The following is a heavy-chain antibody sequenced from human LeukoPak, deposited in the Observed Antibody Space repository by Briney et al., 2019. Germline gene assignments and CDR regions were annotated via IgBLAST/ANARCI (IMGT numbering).Heavy chain of an antibody. V-gene: IGHV3-53*01. CDR2: IYSGGST. CDR3: ARSITIFGVVTPYYYYYMDV. CDR1: GFTVSSNY. J-gene: IGHJ6*03. D-gene: IGHD3-3*01. Sequence: PGGSLRLSCAASGFTVSSNYMSWVRRAPGKGLQWVSVIYSGGSTYYADSVKGRFTISRDNSKNTLYLQMNSLRAEDTAVYYCARSITIFGVVTPYYYYYMDVWGKGTTVTVSS.